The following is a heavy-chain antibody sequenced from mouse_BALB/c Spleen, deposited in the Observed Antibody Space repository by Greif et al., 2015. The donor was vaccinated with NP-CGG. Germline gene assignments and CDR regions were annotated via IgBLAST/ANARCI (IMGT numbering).Heavy chain of an antibody. CDR1: GYTFTDYY. J-gene: IGHJ4*01. CDR3: ARRTGTEAMDY. CDR2: IYPGSGNT. D-gene: IGHD4-1*01. Sequence: LQESGPELVKPGASVKISCKASGYTFTDYYINWVKQKPGQGLEWIGWIYPGSGNTKYNEKFKGKATLTVDTSSSTAYMQRSSLTSEDTAVYFCARRTGTEAMDYWGQGTSVTVSS. V-gene: IGHV1-84*02.